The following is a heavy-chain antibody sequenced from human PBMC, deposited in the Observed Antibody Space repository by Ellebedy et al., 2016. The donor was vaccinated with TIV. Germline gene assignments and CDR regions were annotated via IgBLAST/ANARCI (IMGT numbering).Heavy chain of an antibody. J-gene: IGHJ6*02. CDR2: IDKNGAVK. Sequence: PGGSLRLSCAASGFPLSNHWMTRVRQAPGKGLQWVANIDKNGAVKLYEDSVKGRFSISRDNGDNSVYLQMNSLRAEDTAVYCCARTGYGYHGMDVWGQGTTVTVSS. CDR3: ARTGYGYHGMDV. V-gene: IGHV3-7*03. D-gene: IGHD5-12*01. CDR1: GFPLSNHW.